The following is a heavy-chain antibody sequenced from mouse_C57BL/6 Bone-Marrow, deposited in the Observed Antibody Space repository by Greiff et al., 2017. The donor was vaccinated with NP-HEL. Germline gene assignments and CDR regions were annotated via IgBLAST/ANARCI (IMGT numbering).Heavy chain of an antibody. CDR3: VRVPYGRESYWYFDV. V-gene: IGHV10-3*01. CDR1: GFTFNTYA. Sequence: EVQLVESGGGLVQPKGSLKLSCAASGFTFNTYAMHWVRQAPGKGLEWVARIRSKSSNYATYYADSVKDRFTISRDDSQSMLYPQMNNLKTEDTAMYYCVRVPYGRESYWYFDVWGTGTTVTVSS. J-gene: IGHJ1*03. CDR2: IRSKSSNYAT. D-gene: IGHD1-1*01.